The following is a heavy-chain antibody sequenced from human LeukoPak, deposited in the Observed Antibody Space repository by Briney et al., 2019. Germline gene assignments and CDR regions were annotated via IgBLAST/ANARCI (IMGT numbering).Heavy chain of an antibody. CDR2: IDPSDSET. V-gene: IGHV5-51*01. Sequence: GESLKISCMASGYRFTSYWIGWVRHMPGKGLGWMGIIDPSDSETRYPPSFQGQVTISVDKSLTTAYLQWNSLKASDTAMYYCARQTAMGRSGDYWGQGTLVTVSS. CDR1: GYRFTSYW. J-gene: IGHJ4*02. D-gene: IGHD7-27*01. CDR3: ARQTAMGRSGDY.